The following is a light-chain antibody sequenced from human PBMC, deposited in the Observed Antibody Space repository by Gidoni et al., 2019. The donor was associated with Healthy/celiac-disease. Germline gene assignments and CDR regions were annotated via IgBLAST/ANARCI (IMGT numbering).Light chain of an antibody. Sequence: EIVMTQSPATLSVSPGERATLSCRASQSVSSNLAWYQQKPDQAPRLLIYGASSGSGTEFTLTISSLQSEDFAVYYCQQYNNWPPYTFGQGTKLEIK. CDR3: QQYNNWPPYT. CDR1: QSVSSN. J-gene: IGKJ2*01. CDR2: GAS. V-gene: IGKV3-15*01.